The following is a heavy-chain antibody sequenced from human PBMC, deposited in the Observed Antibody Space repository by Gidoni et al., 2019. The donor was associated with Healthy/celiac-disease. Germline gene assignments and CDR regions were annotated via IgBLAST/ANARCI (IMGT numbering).Heavy chain of an antibody. V-gene: IGHV3-15*01. CDR3: TPLSVYIVATGNNWFDP. CDR2: IKSKTDGGTT. D-gene: IGHD5-12*01. Sequence: EVQLVESGGGLVKPGGSLSLSCAASGFTFSNAWLSWVRQAPGKGLEWVGRIKSKTDGGTTDYAAPVKGRFTISRDDSKNTLYLQMNSLKTEDTAVYYCTPLSVYIVATGNNWFDPWGQGTLVTVSS. J-gene: IGHJ5*02. CDR1: GFTFSNAW.